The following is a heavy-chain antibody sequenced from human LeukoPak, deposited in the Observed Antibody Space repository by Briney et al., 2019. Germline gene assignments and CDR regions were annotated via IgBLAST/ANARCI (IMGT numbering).Heavy chain of an antibody. CDR1: GYTFTGYY. CDR2: INPNSGGT. V-gene: IGHV1-2*02. Sequence: ASVKVSCKASGYTFTGYYMHWVRQAPGQGLEWMGWINPNSGGTNYAQKFQGRVTMTRDTSISTAYMELSRLRSDDTAVYYCARVKARSQSSVGAFDIWGQGTMVTVSS. D-gene: IGHD6-6*01. J-gene: IGHJ3*02. CDR3: ARVKARSQSSVGAFDI.